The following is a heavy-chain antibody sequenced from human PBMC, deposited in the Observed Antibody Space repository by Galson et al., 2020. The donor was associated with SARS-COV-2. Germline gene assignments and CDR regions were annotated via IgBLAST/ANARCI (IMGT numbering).Heavy chain of an antibody. Sequence: SETLSLTCSVSGGSISSNYWTWIRQPPGKGLEWIGYIYYNGNSYYNPSLNSRVTMSVDTSKNQFSLNLNSVTAADTAVYYCARGGGGRGGNGMDVWGQGTAGSVSS. V-gene: IGHV4-59*08. CDR1: GGSISSNY. J-gene: IGHJ6*02. CDR2: IYYNGNS. CDR3: ARGGGGRGGNGMDV. D-gene: IGHD1-26*01.